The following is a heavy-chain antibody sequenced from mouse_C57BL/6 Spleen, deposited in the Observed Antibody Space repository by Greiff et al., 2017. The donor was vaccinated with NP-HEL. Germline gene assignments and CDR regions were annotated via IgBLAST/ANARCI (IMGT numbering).Heavy chain of an antibody. CDR1: GYAFTNYL. CDR3: SRSSGYDGGAYFDY. Sequence: VQLQQSGAELVRPGTSVKVSCKASGYAFTNYLIEWVKQRPGQGLEWIGVINPGSGGTNYNEKFKGKATLTADKSSSTAYMQLSSLTSEDSAVSFCSRSSGYDGGAYFDYWGQGTTLTVSS. J-gene: IGHJ2*01. CDR2: INPGSGGT. V-gene: IGHV1-54*01. D-gene: IGHD2-2*01.